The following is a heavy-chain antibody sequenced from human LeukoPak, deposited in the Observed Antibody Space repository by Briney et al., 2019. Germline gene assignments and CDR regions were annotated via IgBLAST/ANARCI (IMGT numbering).Heavy chain of an antibody. Sequence: PGGSLRLSCAASGFTFSSYSMNWVRQAPGKGLEWVSSISSSSSYIYYADSVKGRFTISRDNAKNSLYLQMHILRAEATALYYCARACSSSPLYYYYYYMDVWGKGTTVTVSS. CDR1: GFTFSSYS. D-gene: IGHD6-6*01. CDR2: ISSSSSYI. V-gene: IGHV3-21*01. J-gene: IGHJ6*03. CDR3: ARACSSSPLYYYYYYMDV.